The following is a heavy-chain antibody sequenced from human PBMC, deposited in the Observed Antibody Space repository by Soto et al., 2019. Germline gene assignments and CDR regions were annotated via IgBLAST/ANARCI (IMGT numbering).Heavy chain of an antibody. J-gene: IGHJ6*02. Sequence: SDPTLVNPTQTLTLTCTFSGFSLSTSGMRVSWIRQPPGKALEWLARIDWDDDKFYSTSLKTRLTISKDTSKNQVVLTMTNMDPVDTATYYCARCRGFSSGMDVWGQGTTVTVSS. V-gene: IGHV2-70*04. D-gene: IGHD3-10*01. CDR2: IDWDDDK. CDR1: GFSLSTSGMR. CDR3: ARCRGFSSGMDV.